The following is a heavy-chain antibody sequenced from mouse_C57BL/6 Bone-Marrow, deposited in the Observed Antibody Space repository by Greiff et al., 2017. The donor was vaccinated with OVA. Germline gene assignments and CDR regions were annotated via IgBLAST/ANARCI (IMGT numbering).Heavy chain of an antibody. CDR3: ARSGYYYGSSDWYFDV. V-gene: IGHV1-55*01. J-gene: IGHJ1*03. D-gene: IGHD1-1*01. CDR2: IYPGSGST. Sequence: QVQLQQSGAELVKPGASVKMSCKASGYTFTSYWITWVKQRPGQGLEWIGDIYPGSGSTNYNEKFKSKATLTVDTSSSTAYMQLSSLTSEDSAVYYCARSGYYYGSSDWYFDVWGTGTTVTVSS. CDR1: GYTFTSYW.